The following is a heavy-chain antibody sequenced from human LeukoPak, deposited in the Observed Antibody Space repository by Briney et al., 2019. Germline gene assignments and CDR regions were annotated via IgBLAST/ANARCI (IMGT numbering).Heavy chain of an antibody. V-gene: IGHV1-24*01. Sequence: ASVKASCKVSGYILTELSVHWVRQAPGKGLEWMGGFDPEDGEKIYAQKFQGRVIMAEDTSTDTAYMELSSLRSEDTAVYYCASCLNYGSGRIYYLDVWGKGTTVTVSS. CDR1: GYILTELS. CDR3: ASCLNYGSGRIYYLDV. D-gene: IGHD3-10*01. CDR2: FDPEDGEK. J-gene: IGHJ6*04.